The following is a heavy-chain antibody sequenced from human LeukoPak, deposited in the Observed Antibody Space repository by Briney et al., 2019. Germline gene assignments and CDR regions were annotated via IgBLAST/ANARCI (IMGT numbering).Heavy chain of an antibody. J-gene: IGHJ4*02. D-gene: IGHD6-13*01. CDR3: ARVIGYSSSWYYFDY. Sequence: ASVKVSCKASGYTFTNYDISWVRQAPGQGLQWMGIINPSGGSTSYAQKFQGRVTMTRDTSTSTVYMELSSLRSEDTAVYYCARVIGYSSSWYYFDYWGQGTLVTVSS. CDR1: GYTFTNYD. V-gene: IGHV1-46*01. CDR2: INPSGGST.